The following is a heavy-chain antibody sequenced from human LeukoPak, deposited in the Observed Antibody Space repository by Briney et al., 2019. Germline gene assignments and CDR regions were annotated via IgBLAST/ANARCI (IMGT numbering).Heavy chain of an antibody. V-gene: IGHV3-48*03. J-gene: IGHJ4*02. CDR2: ISGGASTI. CDR3: ARDKTDYDYVWGSYRPMDY. D-gene: IGHD3-16*02. Sequence: GGSLRLSGAASGFTFSIYEMNWVRQAPGKGREWVSFISGGASTIYYADSVKGRLTISRDNAKNSLYLQMNSLRAEDTAVYYCARDKTDYDYVWGSYRPMDYWGQGTLVTVSS. CDR1: GFTFSIYE.